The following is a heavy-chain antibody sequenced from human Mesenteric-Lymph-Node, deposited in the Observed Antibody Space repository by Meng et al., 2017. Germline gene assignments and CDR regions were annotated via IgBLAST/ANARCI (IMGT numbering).Heavy chain of an antibody. D-gene: IGHD5-12*01. CDR2: IHYSGTT. Sequence: QVQPQASCQGLVKPPRTLSLTCTVSDGFTTSDDYYWSWIRQPPGKGLEWIGYIHYSGTTYYNPSLKSRIAISLDTSKNQFSLNLNSVTAADAAVYYCARDSPGGYGYFDSWGQGTLVTVSS. CDR1: DGFTTSDDYY. V-gene: IGHV4-30-4*01. J-gene: IGHJ4*02. CDR3: ARDSPGGYGYFDS.